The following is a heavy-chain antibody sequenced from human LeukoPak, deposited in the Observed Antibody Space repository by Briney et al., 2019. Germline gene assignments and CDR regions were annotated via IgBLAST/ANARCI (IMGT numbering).Heavy chain of an antibody. CDR3: AKDAPITTFGGSPDAFDI. J-gene: IGHJ3*02. D-gene: IGHD3-3*01. Sequence: PGGSLRLSCAASGFTFSSYAMSWVRQAPGKGLEWISAISGSGGSTYYADSVKGRFTISRDNSKNTLYLQMNSLRAEDTAVYYCAKDAPITTFGGSPDAFDIWGQGTMVTVSS. V-gene: IGHV3-23*01. CDR2: ISGSGGST. CDR1: GFTFSSYA.